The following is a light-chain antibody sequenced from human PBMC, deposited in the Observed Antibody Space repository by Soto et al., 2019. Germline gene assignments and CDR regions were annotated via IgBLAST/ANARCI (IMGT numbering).Light chain of an antibody. CDR1: SSDVGGYDY. V-gene: IGLV2-14*03. CDR2: DVN. CDR3: SSYTSSLTAV. J-gene: IGLJ3*02. Sequence: QSALTQPASVSGSPGQSITISCTGTSSDVGGYDYVSWYQHHPGTAPKLMIYDVNNRPSGISNRFSGSKSGNTASLTISGLQAEDEGDYYCSSYTSSLTAVFGGGTKLTVL.